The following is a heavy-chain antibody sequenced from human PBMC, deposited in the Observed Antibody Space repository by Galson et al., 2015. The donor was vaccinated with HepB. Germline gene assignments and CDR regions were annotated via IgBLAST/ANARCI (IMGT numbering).Heavy chain of an antibody. Sequence: SLRLSCAASGFIFSRRGIHWVRQAPGKGLECVAMIWHDGSNQLYADSVKGRFTISRDNSKNTLYLQMNSLRAEDTAVYYCVRESLMAMVTFDLWGRGTLVTVSS. CDR2: IWHDGSNQ. CDR1: GFIFSRRG. D-gene: IGHD5-18*01. V-gene: IGHV3-33*01. CDR3: VRESLMAMVTFDL. J-gene: IGHJ4*02.